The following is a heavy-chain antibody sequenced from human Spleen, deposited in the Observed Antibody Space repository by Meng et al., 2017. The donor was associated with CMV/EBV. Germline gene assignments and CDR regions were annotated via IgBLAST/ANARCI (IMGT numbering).Heavy chain of an antibody. Sequence: FTFRSYCMSWVRQAPGKGLEWVSSISYSGGSPYYSDSVKGRFTISRDNSKNTLYLQMNSLRAEDTALYYCAKVLEWEVPRYYYGMDVWGQGTTVTVSS. D-gene: IGHD1-26*01. CDR1: FTFRSYC. CDR2: ISYSGGSP. CDR3: AKVLEWEVPRYYYGMDV. V-gene: IGHV3-23*01. J-gene: IGHJ6*02.